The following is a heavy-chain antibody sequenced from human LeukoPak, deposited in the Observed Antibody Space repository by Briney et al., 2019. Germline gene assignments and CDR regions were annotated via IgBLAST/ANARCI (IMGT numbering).Heavy chain of an antibody. D-gene: IGHD5-12*01. J-gene: IGHJ4*02. V-gene: IGHV4-39*01. CDR2: IYYSGST. Sequence: SETLSLTCTVSGGSISSSSYYWGWIRQPPGKGLEWIGSIYYSGSTYYNPSLKSRVTISVDTSKNQFSLKLSSVTAADTAVYYCARLVATSENDYWGQGTLVTVSS. CDR3: ARLVATSENDY. CDR1: GGSISSSSYY.